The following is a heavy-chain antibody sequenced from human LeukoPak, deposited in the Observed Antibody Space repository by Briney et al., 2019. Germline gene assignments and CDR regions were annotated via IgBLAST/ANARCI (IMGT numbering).Heavy chain of an antibody. D-gene: IGHD2-2*02. CDR1: GYTFRGYY. CDR2: INPKTGGT. Sequence: ASVKVSCKASGYTFRGYYIHWVRQAPGQGLEWMGWINPKTGGTKYAQKFQGRVTMTSDTSVTTAYMELSSLRSDDTAVYYCARDSCGSGSCYTGWFDPWGQGTLVTVSS. J-gene: IGHJ5*02. CDR3: ARDSCGSGSCYTGWFDP. V-gene: IGHV1-2*02.